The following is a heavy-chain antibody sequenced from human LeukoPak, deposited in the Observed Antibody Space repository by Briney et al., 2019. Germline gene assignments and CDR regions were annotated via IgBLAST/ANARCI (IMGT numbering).Heavy chain of an antibody. V-gene: IGHV3-23*01. D-gene: IGHD2-2*01. J-gene: IGHJ6*02. CDR3: AKEIVVVQAAKAIGYYYYGMDV. CDR2: ISGSGGST. CDR1: GFTFSSYA. Sequence: GGSLRLSCAASGFTFSSYAMSWVRQAPGKGLEWVSAISGSGGSTYYADSVKGRFTISRDNSKNTLYLQMNSLRAEDTAVYYCAKEIVVVQAAKAIGYYYYGMDVWGQGTTVAVSS.